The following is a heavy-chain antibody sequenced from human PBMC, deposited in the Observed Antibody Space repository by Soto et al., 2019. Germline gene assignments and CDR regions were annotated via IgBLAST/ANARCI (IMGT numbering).Heavy chain of an antibody. V-gene: IGHV6-1*01. CDR3: ARAAMVRGVIIGYYGMDV. Sequence: PSQTLSLTCAISGDSVSSNSAAWNWIRQSPSRGLEWLGRTYYRSKWYNDYAVSVKSRITINPDTSKNQFSLQLNSVTPEDTAVYYCARAAMVRGVIIGYYGMDVWGQGTTVTVSS. D-gene: IGHD3-10*01. CDR1: GDSVSSNSAA. CDR2: TYYRSKWYN. J-gene: IGHJ6*02.